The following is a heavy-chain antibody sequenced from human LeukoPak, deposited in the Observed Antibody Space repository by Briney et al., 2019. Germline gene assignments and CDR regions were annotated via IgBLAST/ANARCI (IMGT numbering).Heavy chain of an antibody. V-gene: IGHV4-34*10. D-gene: IGHD4/OR15-4a*01. CDR2: IDQTRTR. CDR1: GGSLSGYC. Sequence: SETLSLTCRVSGGSLSGYCWAWIRQAPGQGLEWIGEIDQTRTRNYSPSLKSRLSMSVDTSTNQFSLTLTSVTAADTAMYYCARRAPIYSSDNGAYYFWGQGTLVTVSS. CDR3: ARRAPIYSSDNGAYYF. J-gene: IGHJ4*03.